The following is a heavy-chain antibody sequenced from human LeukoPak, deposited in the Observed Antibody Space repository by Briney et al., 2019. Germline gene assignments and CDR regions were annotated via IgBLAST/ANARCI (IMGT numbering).Heavy chain of an antibody. D-gene: IGHD3-22*01. CDR3: ASLRYDSSAYDHPLPHH. V-gene: IGHV4-34*01. CDR1: GGSFSAYY. Sequence: KPSETLSLTCAVYGGSFSAYYWSWIRQPPGKGLEWIGEINHSGRPNYSPSLKSRVAISIDMSKNEFSLRLCSVTAADTAMYYCASLRYDSSAYDHPLPHHWGQGTQVTVSS. CDR2: INHSGRP. J-gene: IGHJ5*02.